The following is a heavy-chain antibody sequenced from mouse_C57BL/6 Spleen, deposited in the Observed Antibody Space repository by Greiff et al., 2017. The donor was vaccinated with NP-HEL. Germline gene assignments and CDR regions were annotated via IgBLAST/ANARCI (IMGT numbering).Heavy chain of an antibody. CDR3: AREVVADY. Sequence: DVQLVESGGGLVKPGGSLKLSCAASGFTFSSYAMSCVRQTPEKRLEWVATISDGGSYTYYPDNVKGRFTISRDNAKNNLYLQMSHLKSEDTAMYYCAREVVADYWGQGTTLTVSS. CDR1: GFTFSSYA. CDR2: ISDGGSYT. V-gene: IGHV5-4*01. J-gene: IGHJ2*01. D-gene: IGHD1-1*01.